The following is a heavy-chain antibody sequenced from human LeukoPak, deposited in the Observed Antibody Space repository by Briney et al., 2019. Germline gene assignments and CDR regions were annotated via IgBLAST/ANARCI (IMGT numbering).Heavy chain of an antibody. CDR2: IYRSGIT. CDR1: GGSVSAYY. CDR3: ARAPSDWGATNWFDP. J-gene: IGHJ5*02. D-gene: IGHD7-27*01. V-gene: IGHV4-59*02. Sequence: SETLSLTCTVSGGSVSAYYWNWIRQPPGKGLEWIGFIYRSGITSYNPSLKSRVTIPIDTSKNDFSLNLTSVTAADTAVYYCARAPSDWGATNWFDPWGHGTLVTVSS.